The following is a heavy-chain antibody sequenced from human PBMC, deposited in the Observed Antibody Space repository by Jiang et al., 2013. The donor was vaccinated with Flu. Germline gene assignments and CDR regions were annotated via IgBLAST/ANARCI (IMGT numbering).Heavy chain of an antibody. V-gene: IGHV6-1*01. Sequence: SQTLSLTCAISGDSVSSNSAAWNWIRQSPSRGLEWLGRTYYRSKWYNDYAVSVKSRITINPDTSKNQFSLQLNSVTPEDTAVYYCARDLGPSVYGDYVGDAFDIWGQGTMVTVSS. CDR1: GDSVSSNSAA. CDR3: ARDLGPSVYGDYVGDAFDI. D-gene: IGHD4-17*01. CDR2: TYYRSKWYN. J-gene: IGHJ3*02.